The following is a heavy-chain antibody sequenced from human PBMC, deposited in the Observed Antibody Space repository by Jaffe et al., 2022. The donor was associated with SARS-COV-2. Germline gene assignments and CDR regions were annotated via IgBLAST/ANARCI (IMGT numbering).Heavy chain of an antibody. D-gene: IGHD6-19*01. CDR1: GFTFSSYA. CDR2: ISGSGGST. CDR3: AKDNPYSSGWGGWVFDY. Sequence: EVQLLESGGGLVQPGGSLRLSCAASGFTFSSYAMSWVRQAPGKGLEWVSAISGSGGSTYYADSVKGRFTISRDNSKNTLYLQMNSLRAEDTAVYYCAKDNPYSSGWGGWVFDYWGQGTLVTVSS. J-gene: IGHJ4*02. V-gene: IGHV3-23*01.